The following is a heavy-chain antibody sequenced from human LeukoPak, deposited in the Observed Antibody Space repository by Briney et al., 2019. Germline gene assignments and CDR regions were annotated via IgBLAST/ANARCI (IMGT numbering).Heavy chain of an antibody. CDR2: IIPIFGTA. CDR3: ARARSGSGSYYNVYYYYYYMDV. D-gene: IGHD3-10*01. V-gene: IGHV1-69*13. CDR1: GYTFTSYA. Sequence: GASVKVSCKASGYTFTSYAISWVRQAPGQGLEWMGGIIPIFGTANYAQKFQGRVTITADESTSTAYMELSSLRSEDTAVYYCARARSGSGSYYNVYYYYYYMDVWGKGTTVTISS. J-gene: IGHJ6*03.